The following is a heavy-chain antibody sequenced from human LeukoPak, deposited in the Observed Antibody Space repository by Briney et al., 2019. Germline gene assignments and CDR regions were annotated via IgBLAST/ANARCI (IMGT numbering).Heavy chain of an antibody. Sequence: SETLSLTCTVSGGSISSYYWSWTRQPPGKGLEWIGYIYYSGSTNYNPSLKSRVTISVDTSKNQFSLKLSSVTAADTAVYYCARGRLLYSSGWPFDYWGQGTLVTVSS. CDR2: IYYSGST. V-gene: IGHV4-59*01. D-gene: IGHD6-19*01. CDR1: GGSISSYY. J-gene: IGHJ4*02. CDR3: ARGRLLYSSGWPFDY.